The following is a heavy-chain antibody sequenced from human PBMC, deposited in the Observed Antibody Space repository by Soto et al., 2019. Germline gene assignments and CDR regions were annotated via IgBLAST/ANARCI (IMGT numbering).Heavy chain of an antibody. CDR2: IQRGGGT. CDR3: ARDDVYCSGGGCYGVPMDV. Sequence: EVQLVKSGGGLVQPGESLRLACAASGFTVSSYYMSWVRQAPGKGLEWVSLIQRGGGTYYADSVKGRFAISRDSSKNTLYLQMNSLRVEDTAVYYCARDDVYCSGGGCYGVPMDVCVKGTTVTVSS. V-gene: IGHV3-66*01. CDR1: GFTVSSYY. D-gene: IGHD2-15*01. J-gene: IGHJ6*03.